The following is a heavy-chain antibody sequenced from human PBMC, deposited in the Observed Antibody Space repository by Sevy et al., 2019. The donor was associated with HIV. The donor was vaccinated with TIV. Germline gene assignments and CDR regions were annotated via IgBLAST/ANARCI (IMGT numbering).Heavy chain of an antibody. CDR3: ARGQYYYDSSGYYGVDY. V-gene: IGHV3-30-3*01. D-gene: IGHD3-22*01. J-gene: IGHJ4*02. CDR1: GFTFSSYA. Sequence: GGSLRLSCAASGFTFSSYAMHWVRQAPGKGLEWVAVISYDGSNKYYADSVKGRFTISRDNSKNTLYLQMNSLRAEDTAVYYCARGQYYYDSSGYYGVDYWGQGTLVTVSS. CDR2: ISYDGSNK.